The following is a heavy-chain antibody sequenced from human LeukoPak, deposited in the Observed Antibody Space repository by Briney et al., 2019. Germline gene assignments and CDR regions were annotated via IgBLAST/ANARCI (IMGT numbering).Heavy chain of an antibody. CDR2: IYYSGST. Sequence: SETLSLTCTVSGGSISSYYWSWIRQPPGKGLEWIGYIYYSGSTNYNPSLKSRVTISVDTSKNQFSLKLSSVTAADTAVYYCARTAPFLGVDVWGQGTTVTVSS. V-gene: IGHV4-59*01. J-gene: IGHJ6*02. CDR1: GGSISSYY. CDR3: ARTAPFLGVDV.